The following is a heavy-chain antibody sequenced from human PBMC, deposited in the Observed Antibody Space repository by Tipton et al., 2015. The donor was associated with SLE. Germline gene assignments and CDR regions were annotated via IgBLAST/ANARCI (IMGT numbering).Heavy chain of an antibody. J-gene: IGHJ4*02. Sequence: SGFTYSGYAMHWVRQAPAKGLEWVAFIRADGSNKDYADSVKGRFTISRDNSKNTLYLQMNRLRVEDTAVYYCAGGTGAYFDHWGQGTLVTVSS. D-gene: IGHD3-16*01. CDR1: GFTYSGYA. CDR2: IRADGSNK. CDR3: AGGTGAYFDH. V-gene: IGHV3-30*02.